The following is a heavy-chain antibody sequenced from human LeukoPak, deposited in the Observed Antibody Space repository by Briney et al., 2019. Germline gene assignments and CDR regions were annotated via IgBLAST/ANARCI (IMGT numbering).Heavy chain of an antibody. CDR3: ARFRSYNFDY. J-gene: IGHJ4*02. CDR1: GFTFSSYW. CDR2: INQDESEK. Sequence: GGSLRLSCAASGFTFSSYWMSWVRQAPGKGLEWVANINQDESEKYYVDSVKGRFSISRDNAKKSLYLQMNSLRAEDTAVYYCARFRSYNFDYWGQGTLVTASS. V-gene: IGHV3-7*05. D-gene: IGHD1-26*01.